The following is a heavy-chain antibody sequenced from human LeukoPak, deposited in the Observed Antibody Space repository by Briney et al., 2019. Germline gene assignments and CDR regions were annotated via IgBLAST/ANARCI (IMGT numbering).Heavy chain of an antibody. CDR1: GGSIFDYY. CDR3: ARVEEGYGSGRRGNFYYYYMDV. V-gene: IGHV4-59*01. D-gene: IGHD3-10*01. J-gene: IGHJ6*03. Sequence: KPSETLFLTCTVSGGSIFDYYWAWIRQPPGKGLEWIGYIYYSGRTHYKPSLDSRVTISVDTSKNQFSLKLSSVTTADTAVYYCARVEEGYGSGRRGNFYYYYMDVWGKGTTVTISS. CDR2: IYYSGRT.